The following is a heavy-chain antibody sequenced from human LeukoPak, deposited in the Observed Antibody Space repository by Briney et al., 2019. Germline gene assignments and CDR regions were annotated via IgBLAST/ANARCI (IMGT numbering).Heavy chain of an antibody. V-gene: IGHV4-59*12. Sequence: ASETLSLTCTVSGGSISSYYWSWIRQPPGKGLEWIGYIYYSGSTNYNPSLKSRVTISVDKSKNQFSLKLSSVTAADTAVYYCARVSSSSWYDNWFDPWGQGTLVTVSS. CDR1: GGSISSYY. J-gene: IGHJ5*02. CDR2: IYYSGST. CDR3: ARVSSSSWYDNWFDP. D-gene: IGHD6-13*01.